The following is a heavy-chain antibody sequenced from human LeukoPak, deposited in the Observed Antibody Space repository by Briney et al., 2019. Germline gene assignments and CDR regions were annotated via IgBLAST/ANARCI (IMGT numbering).Heavy chain of an antibody. CDR1: GFTFSSYA. V-gene: IGHV3-23*01. CDR2: ISGSGSGGNT. Sequence: GGSLRLSCAASGFTFSSYAMSWVRQAPGKGLEWVSNISGSGSGGNTYYADSVKGRFTISRDNAKNSLYLQMNSLRAEDTAAYYCARDYGDYDLFDYWGQGTLVTVSS. J-gene: IGHJ4*02. CDR3: ARDYGDYDLFDY. D-gene: IGHD4-17*01.